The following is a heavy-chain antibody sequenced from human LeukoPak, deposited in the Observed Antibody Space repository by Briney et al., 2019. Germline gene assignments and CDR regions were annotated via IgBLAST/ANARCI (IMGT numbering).Heavy chain of an antibody. CDR1: GGSISNSY. CDR3: ARGRMTYYYGSGSYPY. Sequence: SETLSLTCTVSGGSISNSYWGWIRQPPGKGLEWIGSIYYSGNTYYNASLKSRVTISVDTSKNQFSLKLTSVTAADTAVYYCARGRMTYYYGSGSYPYWGQGTLVTVSS. V-gene: IGHV4-39*01. J-gene: IGHJ4*02. D-gene: IGHD3-10*01. CDR2: IYYSGNT.